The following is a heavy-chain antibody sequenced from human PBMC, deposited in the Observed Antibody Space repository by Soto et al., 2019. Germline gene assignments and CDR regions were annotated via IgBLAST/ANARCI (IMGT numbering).Heavy chain of an antibody. CDR2: INAGNGNT. CDR3: AREFFVVVAARNGMDV. J-gene: IGHJ6*02. D-gene: IGHD2-15*01. V-gene: IGHV1-3*01. Sequence: ASVKVSCKASGYTFTSYAMHWVRQAPGQRLEWMGWINAGNGNTKYSQKFQGRVTITRDTSASTAYMELSSLRSEDTAVYYCAREFFVVVAARNGMDVWGQGTMVTVSS. CDR1: GYTFTSYA.